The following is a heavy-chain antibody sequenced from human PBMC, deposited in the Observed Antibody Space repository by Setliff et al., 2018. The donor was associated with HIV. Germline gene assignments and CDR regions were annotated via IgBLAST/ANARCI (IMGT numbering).Heavy chain of an antibody. J-gene: IGHJ4*02. Sequence: GASVKVSCKASGYTFTNYGITWVRQAPGQGLEWMGWITADNGNTNYAQRFKGRVTMTSDTSTSTAYMELRSLRSDDTAVYYCARFSSSWPYYFDYWGQGMLVTVS. CDR3: ARFSSSWPYYFDY. CDR1: GYTFTNYG. D-gene: IGHD6-13*01. V-gene: IGHV1-18*01. CDR2: ITADNGNT.